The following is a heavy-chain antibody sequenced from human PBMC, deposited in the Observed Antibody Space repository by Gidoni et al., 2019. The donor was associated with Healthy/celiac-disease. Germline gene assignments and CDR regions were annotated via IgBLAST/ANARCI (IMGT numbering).Heavy chain of an antibody. V-gene: IGHV4-39*01. CDR2: ST. J-gene: IGHJ4*02. D-gene: IGHD1-26*01. CDR3: APAEVGAFDY. Sequence: STYYNPSLKSRVTISVDTSKNQFSLKLSSVTAADTAVYYCAPAEVGAFDYWGQGTLVTVSS.